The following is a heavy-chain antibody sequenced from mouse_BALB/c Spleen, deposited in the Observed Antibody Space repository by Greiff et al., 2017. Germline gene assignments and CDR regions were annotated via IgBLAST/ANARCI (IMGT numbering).Heavy chain of an antibody. D-gene: IGHD4-1*01. CDR3: ARAQTGTFAY. CDR2: ISYDGSN. Sequence: VQLQESGPGLVKPSQSLSLTCSVTGYSITSGYYWNWIRQFPGNKLEWMGYISYDGSNNYNPSLKNRISITRDTSKNQFFLKLNSVTTEDTATYYCARAQTGTFAYWGQGTLVTVSA. CDR1: GYSITSGYY. J-gene: IGHJ3*01. V-gene: IGHV3-6*02.